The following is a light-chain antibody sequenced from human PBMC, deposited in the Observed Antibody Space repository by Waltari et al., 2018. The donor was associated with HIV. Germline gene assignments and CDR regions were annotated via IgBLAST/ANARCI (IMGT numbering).Light chain of an antibody. CDR1: QSVGSS. J-gene: IGKJ4*01. CDR3: QQYNVWPLT. V-gene: IGKV3-15*01. Sequence: EIVLTQSPATLSVSPRERATLSCRARQSVGSSLAWYQQKPGQAPRLLIYGTSTRATDIPAGFSGSGSGTEFTLTISSLQSEDFAVYYCQQYNVWPLTFGGGTKVEIK. CDR2: GTS.